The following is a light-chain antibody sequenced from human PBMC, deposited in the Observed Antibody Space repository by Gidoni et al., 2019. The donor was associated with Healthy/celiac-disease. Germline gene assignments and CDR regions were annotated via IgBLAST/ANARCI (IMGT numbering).Light chain of an antibody. J-gene: IGLJ1*01. Sequence: QSVPTQPPSVPGVPGQGVTIPCTGSSSNIGAGYDVHWYQQLPGTAPKLLIYGNSNRPSGVPDRFSGSKSGTSASLAITGLQAEDEADYYCQSYDSSLSGLYVFGTGTKVTVL. CDR1: SSNIGAGYD. CDR2: GNS. V-gene: IGLV1-40*01. CDR3: QSYDSSLSGLYV.